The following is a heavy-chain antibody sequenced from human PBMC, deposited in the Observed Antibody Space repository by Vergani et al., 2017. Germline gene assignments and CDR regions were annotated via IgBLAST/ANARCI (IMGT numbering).Heavy chain of an antibody. CDR1: GFTFSSYS. Sequence: EVQLVESGGGLVKPGGSLRLSCAASGFTFSSYSMNWVRQAPGKGLEWVSSISSSSSYIYYADSVKGRFTISRDNAKNSLYLQMNSLRAEDTAVYYCARLYYDTTPYLQGGYDCWGQGTLVSVSS. V-gene: IGHV3-21*01. D-gene: IGHD3-22*01. CDR3: ARLYYDTTPYLQGGYDC. J-gene: IGHJ4*02. CDR2: ISSSSSYI.